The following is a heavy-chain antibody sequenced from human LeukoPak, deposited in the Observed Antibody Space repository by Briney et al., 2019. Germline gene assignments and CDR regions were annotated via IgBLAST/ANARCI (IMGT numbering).Heavy chain of an antibody. J-gene: IGHJ4*02. CDR3: ASGAGWESGY. CDR1: GSTSSRNF. D-gene: IGHD1-26*01. Sequence: GGSLRLSCAVSGSTSSRNFMSWVRQTPEKGLEWVANIDQDGSEKNYVDSVKGRFTISRDNAKISLFLQMNSLRAEDTAIYYCASGAGWESGYWGQGTLVTVSS. CDR2: IDQDGSEK. V-gene: IGHV3-7*01.